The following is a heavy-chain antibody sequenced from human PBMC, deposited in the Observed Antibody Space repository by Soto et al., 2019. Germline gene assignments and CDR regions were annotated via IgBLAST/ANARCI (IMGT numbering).Heavy chain of an antibody. CDR3: ARDHPHSYGVYYFDY. V-gene: IGHV4-31*03. Sequence: SETLSLTCTVSGGSISSGGYYWSWIRQHPGKGLEWIGYTYYSGSTYYNPSLKSRVTISVDTSKNQFSLKLSSVTAADTAVYYCARDHPHSYGVYYFDYWGQGTPVTVSS. D-gene: IGHD5-18*01. J-gene: IGHJ4*02. CDR2: TYYSGST. CDR1: GGSISSGGYY.